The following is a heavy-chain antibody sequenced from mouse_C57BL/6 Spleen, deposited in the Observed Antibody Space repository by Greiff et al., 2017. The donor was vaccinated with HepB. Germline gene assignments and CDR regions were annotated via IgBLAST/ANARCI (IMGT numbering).Heavy chain of an antibody. V-gene: IGHV1-74*01. D-gene: IGHD2-4*01. J-gene: IGHJ3*01. CDR3: AIGGYEYDWFAY. Sequence: QVQLQQPGAELVKPGASVKVSCKASGYTFTSYWMHWVKQRPGQGLEWIGRIHPSDSDTNYNQKFKGKATLTVDRSSSTAYMQLSSLTSEDSAVYYCAIGGYEYDWFAYWGQGTLVTVSA. CDR1: GYTFTSYW. CDR2: IHPSDSDT.